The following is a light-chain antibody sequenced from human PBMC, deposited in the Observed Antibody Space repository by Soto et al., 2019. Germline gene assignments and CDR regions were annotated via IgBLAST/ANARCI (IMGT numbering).Light chain of an antibody. V-gene: IGKV3-20*01. Sequence: EIVLTQSPGTLSLSPGERATLSCRASQSVSIYYVAWYQQKPGQAPRILIYGGSSRAAGIPDRFSGSGSGTDFTRTISSLEPVDFAVYYCHQYGSSRTFGPGTKVDIK. CDR2: GGS. J-gene: IGKJ3*01. CDR3: HQYGSSRT. CDR1: QSVSIYY.